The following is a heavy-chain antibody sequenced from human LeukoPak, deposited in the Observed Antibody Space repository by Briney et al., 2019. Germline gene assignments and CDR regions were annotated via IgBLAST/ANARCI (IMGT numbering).Heavy chain of an antibody. Sequence: EASVKVSCQVSGYTLTELSMHWVRQAPGKGLEWMGGIDPEDGETIYAQKFQGRVTMTEDTSTDTAYMELSSLRSEDTAVYYCATLPYSIAAADFDYWGQGTLVILSS. CDR3: ATLPYSIAAADFDY. V-gene: IGHV1-24*01. CDR2: IDPEDGET. D-gene: IGHD6-13*01. CDR1: GYTLTELS. J-gene: IGHJ4*02.